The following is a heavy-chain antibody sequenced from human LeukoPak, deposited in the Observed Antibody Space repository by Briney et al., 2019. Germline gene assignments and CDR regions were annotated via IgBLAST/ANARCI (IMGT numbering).Heavy chain of an antibody. D-gene: IGHD6-19*01. CDR1: GYTFTNYG. J-gene: IGHJ4*02. CDR3: ARGLQYGSGRASFDY. V-gene: IGHV1-18*01. CDR2: ISAYNGNT. Sequence: ASVKVSCKASGYTFTNYGLSWVRQAPGQGLEWMGRISAYNGNTNYAQKVQGRVTMTTDTSTSTAYMEVRSLRSDDTAVYYCARGLQYGSGRASFDYWGQGTLVTVSS.